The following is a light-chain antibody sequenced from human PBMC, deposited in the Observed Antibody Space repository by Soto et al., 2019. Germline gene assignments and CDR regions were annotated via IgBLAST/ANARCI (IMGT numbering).Light chain of an antibody. CDR2: DNN. CDR1: SSNIGSNT. V-gene: IGLV1-44*01. Sequence: QSVLTQPPSASGAPGQRVTISCSGGSSNIGSNTVSWYQQLPGTAPKLLIYDNNQRPSGVPARFSGSKSGTSASLAISGLQSEDEADYYCAAWDDSLNGNVVFGGGTKLTVL. J-gene: IGLJ2*01. CDR3: AAWDDSLNGNVV.